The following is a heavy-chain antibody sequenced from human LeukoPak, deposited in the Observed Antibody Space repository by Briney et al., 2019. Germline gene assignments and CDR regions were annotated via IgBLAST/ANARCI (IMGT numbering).Heavy chain of an antibody. CDR3: ARGFTGVVVVPAAIPPVSYYYGMDV. J-gene: IGHJ6*02. CDR2: IYYSGST. CDR1: GGSISSSSYY. D-gene: IGHD2-2*01. Sequence: SETLSLTCTVSGGSISSSSYYWGWIRQPPGKGLEWIGSIYYSGSTYYNPSLKSRVTISVDTSKNQFSLKLSSVTAADTAVYYCARGFTGVVVVPAAIPPVSYYYGMDVWGQGTTVTVSS. V-gene: IGHV4-39*07.